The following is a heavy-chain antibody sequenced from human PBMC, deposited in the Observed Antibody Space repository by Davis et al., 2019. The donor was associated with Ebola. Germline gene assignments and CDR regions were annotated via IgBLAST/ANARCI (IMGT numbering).Heavy chain of an antibody. CDR2: IYHSGST. J-gene: IGHJ5*02. Sequence: SETLSLTCTVSGGSISSSSYYWGWIRQPPGKGLEWIGYIYHSGSTYYNPSLKSRVTISVDTSKNQFSLKLSSVTAADTAVYYCARAKMTYYDEPFDPWGQGTLVTVSS. CDR3: ARAKMTYYDEPFDP. V-gene: IGHV4-39*07. D-gene: IGHD3-22*01. CDR1: GGSISSSSYY.